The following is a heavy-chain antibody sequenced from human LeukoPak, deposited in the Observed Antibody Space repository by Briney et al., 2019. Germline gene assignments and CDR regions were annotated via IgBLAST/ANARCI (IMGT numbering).Heavy chain of an antibody. CDR2: INHSGST. D-gene: IGHD3-9*01. Sequence: SETLSLTCAVYGGSFSGYYWSWIRQPPGKGLEWIGEINHSGSTNYNPSLKSRVTISVDTSKNQFSLKLSSVTAADTAVYYCASYMYYDILTGYYTGDDAFDIWGQGAMVTVSS. CDR1: GGSFSGYY. CDR3: ASYMYYDILTGYYTGDDAFDI. J-gene: IGHJ3*02. V-gene: IGHV4-34*01.